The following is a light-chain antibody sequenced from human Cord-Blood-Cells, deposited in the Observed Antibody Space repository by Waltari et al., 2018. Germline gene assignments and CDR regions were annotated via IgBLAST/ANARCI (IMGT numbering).Light chain of an antibody. Sequence: QSVLTQPPSVSGAPGQRLTISCTGSSSNIGAGYAVHWYQQLPGTAPKLLIHGNSNRPSGVPDRFSGSKSGTSASLAITGLQAEDEADYYCQSYDSSLSGSVFGGGTKLTVL. CDR2: GNS. CDR3: QSYDSSLSGSV. CDR1: SSNIGAGYA. J-gene: IGLJ2*01. V-gene: IGLV1-40*01.